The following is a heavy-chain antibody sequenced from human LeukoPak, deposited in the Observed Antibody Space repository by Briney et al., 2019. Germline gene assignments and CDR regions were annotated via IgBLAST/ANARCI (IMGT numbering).Heavy chain of an antibody. J-gene: IGHJ1*01. CDR3: ARTGLMIGNFQH. V-gene: IGHV4-39*07. CDR1: GGSISSSSYY. Sequence: SETLSPTCTVSGGSISSSSYYWGWIRQPPGKGLEWIGSIYYSGSTYYNPSLKSRVTISVDTSKNQFSLKLSSVTAADTAVYYCARTGLMIGNFQHWGQGTLVTVSS. D-gene: IGHD3-22*01. CDR2: IYYSGST.